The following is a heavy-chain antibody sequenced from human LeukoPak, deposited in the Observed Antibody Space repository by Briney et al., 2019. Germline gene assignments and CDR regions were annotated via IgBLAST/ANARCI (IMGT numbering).Heavy chain of an antibody. CDR2: ISSSSTYI. CDR3: ARIRRGTLESYYGRCYYFDY. CDR1: GFTFSSYS. Sequence: GGSLRLSCAASGFTFSSYSMNWVRQAPGKGLEWVSSISSSSTYIYYADSVKGRFTISRDNAKNSLYLQMNSLRAEDTALYYCARIRRGTLESYYGRCYYFDYWGQGTLVTVSS. V-gene: IGHV3-21*04. D-gene: IGHD1-26*01. J-gene: IGHJ4*02.